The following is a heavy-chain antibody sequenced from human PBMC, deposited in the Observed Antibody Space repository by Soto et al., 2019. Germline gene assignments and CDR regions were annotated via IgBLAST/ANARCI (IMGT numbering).Heavy chain of an antibody. J-gene: IGHJ3*02. CDR3: ARPGSGSSDAFDT. Sequence: SETLSHTCTVSGGSISSSSYYWGWIRQPPGKGLEWIGSIYYSGSTYYNPSLKSRVTISVDTSKNQFSLKLSSVTAADTAVYYCARPGSGSSDAFDTWGQGTMVTVSS. V-gene: IGHV4-39*01. CDR2: IYYSGST. CDR1: GGSISSSSYY. D-gene: IGHD3-10*01.